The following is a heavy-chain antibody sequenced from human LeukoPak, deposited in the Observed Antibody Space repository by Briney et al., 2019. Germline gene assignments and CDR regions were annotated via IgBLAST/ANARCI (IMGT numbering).Heavy chain of an antibody. CDR3: ARSLISAVIGMDV. J-gene: IGHJ6*02. CDR2: ISGGSTYT. CDR1: GFTFKDYY. Sequence: GGSLRLSCAGSGFTFKDYYLNWISQAPGKGLEWVSCISGGSTYTNYANSVKGRFTISRDNARNSLFLQMNSLTAEDTAIYYCARSLISAVIGMDVWGQGTAVTVSS. D-gene: IGHD3-3*01. V-gene: IGHV3-11*06.